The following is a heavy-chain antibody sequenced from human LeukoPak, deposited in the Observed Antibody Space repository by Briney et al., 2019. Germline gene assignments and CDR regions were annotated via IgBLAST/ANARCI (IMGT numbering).Heavy chain of an antibody. J-gene: IGHJ5*02. Sequence: ASVKVSCEASGYIFTGYYMHWVRQAPGQGLEWMGWINPNSGGTNYAQKFQGRVTITRDTSISTAYMELSRLRSDDTAVYYCARVSGENWFDPWGQGTLVTVSS. CDR2: INPNSGGT. D-gene: IGHD2-21*01. CDR1: GYIFTGYY. V-gene: IGHV1-2*02. CDR3: ARVSGENWFDP.